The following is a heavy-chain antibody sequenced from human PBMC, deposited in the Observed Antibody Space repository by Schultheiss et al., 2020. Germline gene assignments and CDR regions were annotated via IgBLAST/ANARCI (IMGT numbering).Heavy chain of an antibody. V-gene: IGHV3-49*04. D-gene: IGHD4-23*01. CDR1: GFTFGDYP. Sequence: GGSLRLSCTASGFTFGDYPMTWVRQAPGKGLEWVGFIRDKAYGATTEYAASVKGRFTISRDDSKSIAYLQMNTLKTEDTAVYYCSREHYGGKGRLAYWGQGTRVTVSS. J-gene: IGHJ4*02. CDR3: SREHYGGKGRLAY. CDR2: IRDKAYGATT.